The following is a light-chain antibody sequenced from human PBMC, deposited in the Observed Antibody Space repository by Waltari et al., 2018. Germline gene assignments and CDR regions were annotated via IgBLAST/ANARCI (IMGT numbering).Light chain of an antibody. CDR3: QQSYTTPRT. V-gene: IGKV1-39*01. Sequence: DIQMTKSPSSLSASVGDRVTITCRASQSISGYLNWYQQKPGKAPKLLIYGASSLQSGVSSRFSGSGSGTDFTLTISSLEPEDFASYYCQQSYTTPRTFGQGTKLEIK. J-gene: IGKJ1*01. CDR2: GAS. CDR1: QSISGY.